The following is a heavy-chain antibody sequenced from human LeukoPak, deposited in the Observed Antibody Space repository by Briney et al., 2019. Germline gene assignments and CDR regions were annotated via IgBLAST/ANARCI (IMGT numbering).Heavy chain of an antibody. CDR2: IYYSGST. CDR3: ARLKQWLYVDI. V-gene: IGHV4-59*08. Sequence: SSETLSLTCTVSGGSISSYYWSWIRQPPGKGLEWIGYIYYSGSTNYNPSLKSRVTISVDTHKNQFSLRLTSVTAADTAVYSCARLKQWLYVDIWGQGTMVTVSS. D-gene: IGHD6-19*01. CDR1: GGSISSYY. J-gene: IGHJ3*02.